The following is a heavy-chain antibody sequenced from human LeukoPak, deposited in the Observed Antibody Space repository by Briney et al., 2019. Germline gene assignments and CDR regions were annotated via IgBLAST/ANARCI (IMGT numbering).Heavy chain of an antibody. CDR3: ARVGYDFWSGYENPFDY. Sequence: SETLSLTCTVSGGSISSYYWSWIRQPPGKGLEWIGYIYYSGSTNYNPSLKSRVTISVDTSRNQFSLKLSSVTAADTAVYYCARVGYDFWSGYENPFDYWGQGTLVTVSS. CDR2: IYYSGST. V-gene: IGHV4-59*01. J-gene: IGHJ4*02. D-gene: IGHD3-3*01. CDR1: GGSISSYY.